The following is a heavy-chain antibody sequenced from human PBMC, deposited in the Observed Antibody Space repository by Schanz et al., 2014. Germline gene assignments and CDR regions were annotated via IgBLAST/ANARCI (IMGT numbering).Heavy chain of an antibody. D-gene: IGHD3-16*01. J-gene: IGHJ4*02. Sequence: QVQLVESGGGVVRPGRSLRLSCAASEFTFTTYAMHWVRQAPGKGLEWVAVIWYDGTDRYYADSVKGRFTISRDNSKNTLYLQMNSLRAEDTAVYYCARDYAGFDCWGQGTLVTVSS. CDR1: EFTFTTYA. CDR2: IWYDGTDR. CDR3: ARDYAGFDC. V-gene: IGHV3-33*08.